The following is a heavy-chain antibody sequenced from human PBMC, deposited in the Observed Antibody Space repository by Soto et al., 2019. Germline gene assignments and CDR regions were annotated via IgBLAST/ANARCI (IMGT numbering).Heavy chain of an antibody. J-gene: IGHJ4*02. CDR2: IYYSGST. V-gene: IGHV4-59*01. CDR3: ARAPYYYDSSGYYSYFDY. D-gene: IGHD3-22*01. CDR1: GGSIGSYY. Sequence: SETLSLTCTVSGGSIGSYYWSWIRQPPGKGLEWIGYIYYSGSTNYNPSLKSRVTISVDTSKNQFSLKLSSVTAADTAVYYCARAPYYYDSSGYYSYFDYWGQGTLVTVSS.